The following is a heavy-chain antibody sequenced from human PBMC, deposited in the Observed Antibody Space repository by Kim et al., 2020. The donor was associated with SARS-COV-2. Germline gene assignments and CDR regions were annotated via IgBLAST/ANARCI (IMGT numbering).Heavy chain of an antibody. J-gene: IGHJ2*01. CDR2: IGTVGDT. V-gene: IGHV3-13*01. CDR1: GNTLSSYD. D-gene: IGHD5-18*01. Sequence: GGSLRLSCVASGNTLSSYDMHWVRQGTGNGLEWVSAIGTVGDTYYAGSVRGRFTISRENAKSSLYLQMDSLRVGDTAVYYCVRGGGDSYGWYFDLWGRGTLVTVSS. CDR3: VRGGGDSYGWYFDL.